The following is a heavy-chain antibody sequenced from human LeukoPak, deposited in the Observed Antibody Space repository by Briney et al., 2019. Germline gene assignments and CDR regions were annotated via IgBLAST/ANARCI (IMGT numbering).Heavy chain of an antibody. V-gene: IGHV3-74*01. CDR1: GFTFTDYW. CDR2: INGDGSGT. J-gene: IGHJ4*02. D-gene: IGHD3-10*01. CDR3: TRDFYGIDY. Sequence: PGGSLRLSCAASGFTFTDYWMHWVRQASGKGLVWVSRINGDGSGTSYADSVKGRFTISRDNAKNTVYLQMNSLRAEDTAVYYCTRDFYGIDYWGQGTLVTVSS.